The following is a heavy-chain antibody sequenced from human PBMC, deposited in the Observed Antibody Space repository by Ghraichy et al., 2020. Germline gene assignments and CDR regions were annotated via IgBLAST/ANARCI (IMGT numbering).Heavy chain of an antibody. V-gene: IGHV4-34*01. CDR2: INHSGST. CDR1: GGSFSGYY. Sequence: SQTLSLTCAVYGGSFSGYYWSWIRQPPGKGLEWIGEINHSGSTNYNPSLKSRVTISVDTSTTQFSLKLSSVTAADTAVYYCARWPPYGMDVWGQGTTVTVSS. J-gene: IGHJ6*02. CDR3: ARWPPYGMDV.